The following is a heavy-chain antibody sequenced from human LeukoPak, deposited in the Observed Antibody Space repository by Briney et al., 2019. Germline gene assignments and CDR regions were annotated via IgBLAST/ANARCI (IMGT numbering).Heavy chain of an antibody. CDR2: ISAFNGNT. CDR3: AKLMMEEYSSGIYF. V-gene: IGHV1-18*01. D-gene: IGHD6-25*01. CDR1: GYTFTSYG. J-gene: IGHJ4*02. Sequence: ASVKVSCKASGYTFTSYGISWVRQAPGQGLEWMGWISAFNGNTNYAQKLQGRVTMTTDTSTSTAYMELRSLRYDDTAVYYCAKLMMEEYSSGIYFWGQGTTVTVSS.